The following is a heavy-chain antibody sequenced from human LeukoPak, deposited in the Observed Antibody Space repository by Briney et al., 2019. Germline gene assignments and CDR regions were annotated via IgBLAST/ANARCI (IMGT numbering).Heavy chain of an antibody. Sequence: GGSLRLSCAASGFTFSSYAMSWVRQAPGKGLEWVSGLSTSGSNTYYADSVKGRITISRDNSKNTLYLQMNSLRAEDTAVYYCVKGGYYADDAFDMWGQGTTVTVSS. CDR3: VKGGYYADDAFDM. J-gene: IGHJ3*02. CDR2: LSTSGSNT. V-gene: IGHV3-23*01. CDR1: GFTFSSYA. D-gene: IGHD3-10*01.